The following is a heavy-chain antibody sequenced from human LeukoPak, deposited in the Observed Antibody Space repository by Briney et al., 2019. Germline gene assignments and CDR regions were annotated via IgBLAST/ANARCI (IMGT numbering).Heavy chain of an antibody. CDR1: GGTFSSYA. CDR3: ARDPAYCSSTSCYVSGY. CDR2: ISPIFGTA. D-gene: IGHD2-2*01. V-gene: IGHV1-69*01. J-gene: IGHJ4*02. Sequence: AVKVACKASGGTFSSYAISWVRQAPGQGLEWMGGISPIFGTANYAQKFQGRVTITADESTSTAYMELSSLRSEDTAVYYCARDPAYCSSTSCYVSGYWGQGTLVTVSS.